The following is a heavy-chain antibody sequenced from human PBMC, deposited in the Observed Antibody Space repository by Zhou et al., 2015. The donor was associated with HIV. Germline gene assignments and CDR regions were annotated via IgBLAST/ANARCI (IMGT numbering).Heavy chain of an antibody. CDR1: GGTFSSYA. CDR3: ARSARTYYYDSSGYYSGWYFDL. Sequence: QVQLVQSGAEVKKPGSSVKVSCKASGGTFSSYAISWVRQAPGQGLEWMGGIIPIFGTANYAQKFQGRVTITADESTSTAYMELSSLRSEDTAVYYCARSARTYYYDSSGYYSGWYFDLWGRGTLVTVSS. J-gene: IGHJ2*01. CDR2: IIPIFGTA. D-gene: IGHD3-22*01. V-gene: IGHV1-69*01.